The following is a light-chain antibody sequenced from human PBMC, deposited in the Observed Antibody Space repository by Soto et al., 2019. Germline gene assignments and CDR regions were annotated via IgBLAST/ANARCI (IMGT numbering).Light chain of an antibody. V-gene: IGLV3-1*01. CDR2: QHN. J-gene: IGLJ2*01. CDR3: QAWDSSTVL. CDR1: KLGDKY. Sequence: SYELTQPPSVSVSPGQTASITCSGAKLGDKYACWYQQKPGQSPVLVIYQHNKRPSGIPERFSGSNSGNTATLTISGTQAMDEADYYCQAWDSSTVLFGGGTKVTVL.